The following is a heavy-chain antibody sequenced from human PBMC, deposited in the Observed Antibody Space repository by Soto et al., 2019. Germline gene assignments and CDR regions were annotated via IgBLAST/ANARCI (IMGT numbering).Heavy chain of an antibody. CDR3: ARGPPTYGDYGQPYLYYGMDV. CDR2: ISSSSSYI. V-gene: IGHV3-21*01. D-gene: IGHD4-17*01. J-gene: IGHJ6*02. CDR1: GFTFSSYS. Sequence: GGSLRLSCAASGFTFSSYSMNWVRQAPGKGLEWVSSISSSSSYIYYADSVKGRFTISRDNAKNSLYLQMNSLRAEDTAVYYCARGPPTYGDYGQPYLYYGMDVWGQGTTVTVSS.